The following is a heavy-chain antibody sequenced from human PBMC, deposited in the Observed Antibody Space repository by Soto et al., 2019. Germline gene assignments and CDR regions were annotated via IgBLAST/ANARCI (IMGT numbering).Heavy chain of an antibody. CDR1: GGSISSGGYY. CDR3: ARRYCSSTSCHPRAGNWFDP. V-gene: IGHV4-31*03. CDR2: IYYSGST. D-gene: IGHD2-2*01. Sequence: TLSLTCTVSGGSISSGGYYWSWIRQHPGKGLEWIGYIYYSGSTYYNPSLKSRVTISVDTSKNQFSLKLSSVTAADTAVYYCARRYCSSTSCHPRAGNWFDPWGQGTLVTVSS. J-gene: IGHJ5*02.